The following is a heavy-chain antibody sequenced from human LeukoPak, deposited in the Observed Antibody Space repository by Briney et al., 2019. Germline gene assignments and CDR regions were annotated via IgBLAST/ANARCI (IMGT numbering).Heavy chain of an antibody. D-gene: IGHD3-9*01. CDR1: GFTFSSYG. CDR3: ARDRIRNFDYMFYFDS. CDR2: ISYDGSSQ. J-gene: IGHJ4*02. V-gene: IGHV3-30*03. Sequence: GGSLRLSCAASGFTFSSYGMHCVRQAPGKGLEWVAFISYDGSSQYYADSVKGRFTISRDNSKNTLYLQMNSLRAEDTAVYYCARDRIRNFDYMFYFDSRGQGTLVTVSS.